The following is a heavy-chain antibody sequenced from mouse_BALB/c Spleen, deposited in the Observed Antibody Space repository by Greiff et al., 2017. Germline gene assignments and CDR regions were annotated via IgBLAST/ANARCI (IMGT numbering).Heavy chain of an antibody. CDR2: INPSNGGT. CDR3: TRSYYGSSYYAMDY. D-gene: IGHD1-1*01. J-gene: IGHJ4*01. V-gene: IGHV1S81*02. Sequence: VQLQQSGAELVKPGASVKLSCKASGYTFTSYYMYWVKQRPGQGLEWIGEINPSNGGTNFNEKFKSKATLTVDKSSSTAYMQLSSLTSEDSAVYYCTRSYYGSSYYAMDYWGQGTSVTVSS. CDR1: GYTFTSYY.